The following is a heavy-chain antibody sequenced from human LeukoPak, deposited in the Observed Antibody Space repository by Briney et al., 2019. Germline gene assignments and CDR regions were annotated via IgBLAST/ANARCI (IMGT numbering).Heavy chain of an antibody. CDR3: AHSGYDRGVFDY. D-gene: IGHD3-16*01. CDR1: GFSLHTSGRG. J-gene: IGHJ4*02. Sequence: SGPTLVNPTQTLTLTCTFSGFSLHTSGRGVSWIRQPPGKALEWLAVIYWDDAKRYSPSQKSRVTISKDTSKNQVVLTMTNMDPVDTATYYCAHSGYDRGVFDYWGQGTLVTISS. V-gene: IGHV2-5*02. CDR2: IYWDDAK.